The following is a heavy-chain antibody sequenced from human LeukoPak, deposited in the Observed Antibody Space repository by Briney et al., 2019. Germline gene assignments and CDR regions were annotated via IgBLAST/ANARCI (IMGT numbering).Heavy chain of an antibody. Sequence: ASLKVSCKVSGYTLTELSMHWVRQAPGTGMEWMGGFDPEDGETIYAQKFQGRVTMTEDTSTDTAYMELSSLRSEDTAVYYCATARPRAFDYWGQGTLVTVSS. CDR1: GYTLTELS. CDR3: ATARPRAFDY. J-gene: IGHJ4*02. V-gene: IGHV1-24*01. CDR2: FDPEDGET.